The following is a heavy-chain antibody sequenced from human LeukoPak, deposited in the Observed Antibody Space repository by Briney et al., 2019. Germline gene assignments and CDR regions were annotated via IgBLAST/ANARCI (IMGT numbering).Heavy chain of an antibody. CDR3: ATDRVVGATPVFDY. V-gene: IGHV1-69-2*01. CDR2: VDPEDGET. D-gene: IGHD1-26*01. Sequence: GATVKISCKASGYTFTDYYMHWVQQAPGKGLEWMGRVDPEDGETIYAEKFQGRVTITADTSTDTAYMELSSLRSEDTAVYYCATDRVVGATPVFDYWGQGTLVTVSS. J-gene: IGHJ4*02. CDR1: GYTFTDYY.